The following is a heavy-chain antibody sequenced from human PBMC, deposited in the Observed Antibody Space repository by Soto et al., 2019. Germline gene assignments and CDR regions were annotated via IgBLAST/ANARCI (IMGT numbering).Heavy chain of an antibody. V-gene: IGHV4-31*03. Sequence: QVQLQESGPGLVKPSQTLSLTCTVSGGSISSGGYYWSWIRQHPGKGLEWIGYIYYSGSTYYNPSLKSRVTISVDTSKNQFSLKLSSVTAADTAVYYCARGLLWFGESPSHFDYWGQGTLVTVSS. CDR2: IYYSGST. D-gene: IGHD3-10*01. J-gene: IGHJ4*02. CDR3: ARGLLWFGESPSHFDY. CDR1: GGSISSGGYY.